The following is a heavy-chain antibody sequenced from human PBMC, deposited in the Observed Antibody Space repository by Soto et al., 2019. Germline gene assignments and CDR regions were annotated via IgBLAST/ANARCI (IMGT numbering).Heavy chain of an antibody. CDR3: SRDVYCSDGTCYSGSDI. D-gene: IGHD2-15*01. V-gene: IGHV3-49*03. CDR2: IRSKIHGGTT. CDR1: GFTFGDYA. Sequence: EVQLEESGGGLIQPGRSLGLSCRTFGFTFGDYAMSWFRQAPGRGLEWVGFIRSKIHGGTTEYAASVKGRFTISRDDSESIAYLHMNSLQSDDTAVYYCSRDVYCSDGTCYSGSDIWGQGTMVTVSS. J-gene: IGHJ3*02.